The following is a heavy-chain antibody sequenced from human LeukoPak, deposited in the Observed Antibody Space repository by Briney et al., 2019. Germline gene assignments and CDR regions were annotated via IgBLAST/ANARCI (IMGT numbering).Heavy chain of an antibody. CDR2: INHSGST. V-gene: IGHV4-34*01. D-gene: IGHD6-13*01. CDR3: ARGDLTSIAAAGRPFDY. J-gene: IGHJ4*02. CDR1: GGSFSGYY. Sequence: SETLSLTCAVYGGSFSGYYWSWIRQPPGKGLEWIGEINHSGSTNYNPSLKSRVTISVDTSKNQFSLKLSSVTAADTAVYYCARGDLTSIAAAGRPFDYWGQGTPVTVSS.